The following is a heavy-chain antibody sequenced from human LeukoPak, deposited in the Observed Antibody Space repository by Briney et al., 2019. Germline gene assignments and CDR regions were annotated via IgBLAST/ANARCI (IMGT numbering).Heavy chain of an antibody. Sequence: IGYISYSATTNYNPSLKSRVTISVDTSKNQFSLKLSSVTAADTAVYYCARDRFDVWAFFDIWGQGTMVTVSS. J-gene: IGHJ3*02. V-gene: IGHV4-59*12. CDR3: ARDRFDVWAFFDI. CDR2: ISYSATT. D-gene: IGHD2-8*01.